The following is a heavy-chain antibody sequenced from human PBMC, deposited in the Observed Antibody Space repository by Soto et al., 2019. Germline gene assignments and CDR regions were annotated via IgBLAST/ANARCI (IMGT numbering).Heavy chain of an antibody. V-gene: IGHV1-2*04. CDR2: INPNSGGT. D-gene: IGHD6-6*01. J-gene: IGHJ5*02. Sequence: ASVKVSCKASGYTFTGYYMHWVRQAPGQGLEWMGWINPNSGGTNYAQKFRGWVTMTRDTSISTAYMELSRLRSDDTAVYYCARDHPYSSSSRGFDPWRQGTLVTVSS. CDR1: GYTFTGYY. CDR3: ARDHPYSSSSRGFDP.